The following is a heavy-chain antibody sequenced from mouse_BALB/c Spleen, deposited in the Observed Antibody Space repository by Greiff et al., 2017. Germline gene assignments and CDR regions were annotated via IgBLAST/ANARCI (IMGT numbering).Heavy chain of an antibody. CDR1: GYSITSDYA. D-gene: IGHD2-4*01. J-gene: IGHJ4*01. CDR3: ARRGMITTGGYAMDY. V-gene: IGHV3-2*02. CDR2: ISYSGST. Sequence: DVHLVESGPGLVKPSQSLSLTCTVTGYSITSDYAWNWIRQFPGNKLEWMGYISYSGSTSYNPSLKSRISITRDPSKNQFFLQLNSVTTEDTATCYCARRGMITTGGYAMDYWGQGTSVTVSS.